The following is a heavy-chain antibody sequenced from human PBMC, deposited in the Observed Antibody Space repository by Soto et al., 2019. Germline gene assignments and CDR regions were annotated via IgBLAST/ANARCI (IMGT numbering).Heavy chain of an antibody. CDR2: IYYSGST. CDR1: GGSISSGDYY. V-gene: IGHV4-30-4*01. Sequence: SETLSLTCTVSGGSISSGDYYWSWIRQPPGKGLEWIGYIYYSGSTYYNPSLKSRVTISVDTSKNQFSLKLSSVTAADTAVYYCARVRVDYYDSSGYYLFDYWGQGTPVTVSS. J-gene: IGHJ4*02. D-gene: IGHD3-22*01. CDR3: ARVRVDYYDSSGYYLFDY.